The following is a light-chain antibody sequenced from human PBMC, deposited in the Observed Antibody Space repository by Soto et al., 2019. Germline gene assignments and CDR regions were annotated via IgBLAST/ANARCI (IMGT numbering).Light chain of an antibody. CDR1: SSDIGAFNY. J-gene: IGLJ3*02. CDR3: GTWDSSLSAWV. Sequence: QSALTQPRSVSGSPGQSVTISCAGTSSDIGAFNYLSWYKQQPGKAPEVLIYAVSQRPSGVPDRFSGSKSGKTASLTISGLQAEDEADYYCGTWDSSLSAWVFGGGTKLTVL. V-gene: IGLV2-11*01. CDR2: AVS.